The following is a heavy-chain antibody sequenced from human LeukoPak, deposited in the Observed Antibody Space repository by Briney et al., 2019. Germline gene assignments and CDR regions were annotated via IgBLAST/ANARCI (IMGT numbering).Heavy chain of an antibody. Sequence: SGPTLVNPTQTLTLTCSFSGFSLTTNGVGVGWIRQPPAKALKCLAVIYWDDDKHYSPFLKSRLTITKDASKEQVVLTVTNMDPVDTATYYCARFQVTGTYSFDYWGQGTLVTVPS. V-gene: IGHV2-5*02. CDR3: ARFQVTGTYSFDY. CDR1: GFSLTTNGVG. J-gene: IGHJ4*02. D-gene: IGHD1-7*01. CDR2: IYWDDDK.